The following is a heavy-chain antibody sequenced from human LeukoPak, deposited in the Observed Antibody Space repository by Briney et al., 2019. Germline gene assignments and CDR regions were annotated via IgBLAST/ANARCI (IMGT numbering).Heavy chain of an antibody. D-gene: IGHD2-21*02. CDR3: ARTYCGGDCYSNWFDP. Sequence: ASVNVSCKASGYTFTGYYMHWVRQAPGQGLEWMGWINPNSGGTNYAQKFQGWVTMTRDTSISTAYMELSRLRSDDTAVYYCARTYCGGDCYSNWFDPWGQGTLVTVSS. CDR2: INPNSGGT. CDR1: GYTFTGYY. J-gene: IGHJ5*02. V-gene: IGHV1-2*04.